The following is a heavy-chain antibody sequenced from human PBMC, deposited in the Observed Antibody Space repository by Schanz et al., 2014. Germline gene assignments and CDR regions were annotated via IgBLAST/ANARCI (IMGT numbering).Heavy chain of an antibody. CDR3: VRDAGWAFGDYHGMDV. D-gene: IGHD3-10*01. Sequence: QVQLVQSGVEVKRPGASVKVSCKASGYIFGSHGMTWVRQAPGQGPELMGWINAHTGNTQYAQKFQGRVNMTRDTSTTTVYMELSSLRSDDTAVYYCVRDAGWAFGDYHGMDVWGQGTSVTVSS. CDR2: INAHTGNT. V-gene: IGHV1-18*01. CDR1: GYIFGSHG. J-gene: IGHJ6*02.